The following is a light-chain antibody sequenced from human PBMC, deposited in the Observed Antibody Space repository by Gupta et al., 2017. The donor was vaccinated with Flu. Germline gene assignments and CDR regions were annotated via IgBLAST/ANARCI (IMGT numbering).Light chain of an antibody. Sequence: VLTQPTTVSRAPGQWVTMYCAWNGSNIAAGFAVHWYQQLPERMAKLLIFGNTNRPAGVPERIFASKSGTSASTVISGIQEEDEADYYCQSYDSGLSDGYVFGTGTRVTVL. CDR2: GNT. CDR1: GSNIAAGFA. V-gene: IGLV1-40*01. J-gene: IGLJ1*01. CDR3: QSYDSGLSDGYV.